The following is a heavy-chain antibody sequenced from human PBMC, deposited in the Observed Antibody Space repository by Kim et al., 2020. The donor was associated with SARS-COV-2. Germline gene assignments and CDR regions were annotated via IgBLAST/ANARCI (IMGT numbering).Heavy chain of an antibody. V-gene: IGHV1-2*04. CDR1: GYTFTGYY. CDR2: INPNSGGT. J-gene: IGHJ6*02. CDR3: ARGGPKVLRYVDWSGMDV. Sequence: ASVKVSCKASGYTFTGYYMHWVRQAPGQGLEWMGWINPNSGGTNYAQKFQGWVTMTRDTSISTAYMELSRLRSDDTAVYYCARGGPKVLRYVDWSGMDVWGQGTTVTVSS. D-gene: IGHD3-9*01.